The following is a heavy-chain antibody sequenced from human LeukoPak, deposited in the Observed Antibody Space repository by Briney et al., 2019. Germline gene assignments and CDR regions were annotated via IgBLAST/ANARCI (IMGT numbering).Heavy chain of an antibody. CDR1: GFRFTNYW. J-gene: IGHJ4*02. Sequence: QPGGSLRLSCAASGFRFTNYWMTWVRQAPGKGLEWVAIIKSDGSDKYYVDSVKGRFTISRDNAKNSLYLQMNSLRAEDTAPYYCAKNGGWTFDYWGQGILVTVSS. CDR2: IKSDGSDK. CDR3: AKNGGWTFDY. D-gene: IGHD6-19*01. V-gene: IGHV3-7*03.